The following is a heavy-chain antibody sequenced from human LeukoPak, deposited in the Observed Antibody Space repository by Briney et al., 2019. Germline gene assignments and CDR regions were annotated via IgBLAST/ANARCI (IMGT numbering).Heavy chain of an antibody. CDR2: ISYDGSNK. CDR3: ARDYYDSSGYYYY. D-gene: IGHD3-22*01. J-gene: IGHJ4*02. V-gene: IGHV3-30*03. Sequence: GRSLRLSCAASGFTFSSYGMHWVRQAPGKGLEWVAVISYDGSNKYYADSVKGRFTISRDNSKNTLYLQMNSLRAEDTAVYYCARDYYDSSGYYYYWGQGTLVTVSS. CDR1: GFTFSSYG.